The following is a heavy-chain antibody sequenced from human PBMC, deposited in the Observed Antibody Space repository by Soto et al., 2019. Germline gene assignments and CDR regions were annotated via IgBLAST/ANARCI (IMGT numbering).Heavy chain of an antibody. V-gene: IGHV3-30*18. D-gene: IGHD3-16*02. J-gene: IGHJ4*02. CDR1: GFTFSSYA. Sequence: QVQLVESGGGVVQPGRSLRLSCAASGFTFSSYAMHWVRQAPGKGLEWVAVISYDGSDKYYADSVKGRFTISRDNSKNTLNLQMNSLIADDTAVYYCAKALGELSPESYYYWGQGTLITVSS. CDR2: ISYDGSDK. CDR3: AKALGELSPESYYY.